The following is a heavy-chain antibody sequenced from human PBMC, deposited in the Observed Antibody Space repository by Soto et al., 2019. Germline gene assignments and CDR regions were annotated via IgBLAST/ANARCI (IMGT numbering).Heavy chain of an antibody. CDR3: AIILQNMVRGALDY. J-gene: IGHJ4*02. Sequence: QVQLVESGGGVVQPGRSLRLSCAASGFTFSSYCLHWVRQAPGKGLEWVAVISYDGSNKYYADSVKGRFTISRDNSKNTLYLQMNSLRAEDTAVYYCAIILQNMVRGALDYWGQGTLVTVSS. V-gene: IGHV3-30*03. CDR1: GFTFSSYC. CDR2: ISYDGSNK. D-gene: IGHD3-10*01.